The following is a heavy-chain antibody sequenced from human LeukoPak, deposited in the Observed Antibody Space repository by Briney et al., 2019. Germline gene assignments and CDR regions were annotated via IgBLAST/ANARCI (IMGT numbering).Heavy chain of an antibody. CDR1: GFTFSSYW. Sequence: GGSLRLSCAASGFTFSSYWMSWVRQAPGKGLEWVSAISGSGGSTYYADSVKGRFTISRDNAKNSLYLQMNSLRAEDTAVYYCAREGNYDFWSGSPDYWGQGTLVTVSS. CDR2: ISGSGGST. D-gene: IGHD3-3*01. CDR3: AREGNYDFWSGSPDY. V-gene: IGHV3-23*01. J-gene: IGHJ4*02.